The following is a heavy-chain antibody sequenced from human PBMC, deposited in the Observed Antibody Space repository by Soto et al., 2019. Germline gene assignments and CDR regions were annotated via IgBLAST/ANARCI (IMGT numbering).Heavy chain of an antibody. V-gene: IGHV4-34*01. Sequence: SETLSLTCAVYGGSFSGYYWSWIRQPPGKGLEWIGEINHSGSTNYNPSLKSRVTISVDTSKNQFSLKLSSVTAADTAVYYCARTATGTIRSVDYWGQGTLVTVSS. CDR1: GGSFSGYY. CDR3: ARTATGTIRSVDY. CDR2: INHSGST. J-gene: IGHJ4*02. D-gene: IGHD1-7*01.